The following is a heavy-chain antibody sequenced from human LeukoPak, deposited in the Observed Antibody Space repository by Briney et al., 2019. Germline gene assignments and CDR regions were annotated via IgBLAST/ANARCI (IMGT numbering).Heavy chain of an antibody. D-gene: IGHD2-15*01. Sequence: GSLRLSCAASGFTFSSYWMQWVRQASGKGLVLVSHINSDGISTGYVDSVKGRFIISRDNAKNTLYLQMNSLRAEDTAVYYCARGYCSGGSCYKLNACDIWGQGTMVTVSS. CDR1: GFTFSSYW. CDR2: INSDGIST. V-gene: IGHV3-74*01. J-gene: IGHJ3*02. CDR3: ARGYCSGGSCYKLNACDI.